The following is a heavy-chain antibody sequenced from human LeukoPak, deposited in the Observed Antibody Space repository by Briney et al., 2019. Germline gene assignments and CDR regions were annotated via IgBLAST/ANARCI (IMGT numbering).Heavy chain of an antibody. CDR3: ARAPYSSGGSTNYYYYYYMDV. CDR2: IIPIFGTA. V-gene: IGHV1-69*13. CDR1: GGTFSSYA. D-gene: IGHD6-19*01. J-gene: IGHJ6*03. Sequence: SVKVSCKASGGTFSSYAISWVRLAPGQGLEWMGGIIPIFGTANYAQKFQGRVTITADESTSTAYMELSSLRSEDTAVYYCARAPYSSGGSTNYYYYYYMDVWGKGTTVTVTS.